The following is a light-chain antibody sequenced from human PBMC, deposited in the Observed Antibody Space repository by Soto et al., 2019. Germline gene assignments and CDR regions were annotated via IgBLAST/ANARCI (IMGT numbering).Light chain of an antibody. CDR3: CSYTRRSTRV. CDR1: XXXIGGYKY. J-gene: IGLJ2*01. Sequence: QSALTQPASVSGSPGQSITISCTGTXXXIGGYKYVSWYQQHPGIAPKLMIYEVSNRPSGVSNRFSGSKSGNTASLTISGLQAEDEADYYCCSYTRRSTRVFGGGTKLTVL. CDR2: EVS. V-gene: IGLV2-14*01.